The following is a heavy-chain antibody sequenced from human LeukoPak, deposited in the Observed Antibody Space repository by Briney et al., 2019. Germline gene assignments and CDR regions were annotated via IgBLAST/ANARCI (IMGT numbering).Heavy chain of an antibody. J-gene: IGHJ5*02. V-gene: IGHV3-7*03. CDR3: AKRGIAVAAFNWFDP. CDR2: IKQDGSEK. CDR1: GFTFSTYW. D-gene: IGHD6-19*01. Sequence: GGSLRLSCAASGFTFSTYWMSWVRQAPGKGLEWVANIKQDGSEKYYVDSVKGRFTISRDNAKNSLDLQMNSLRAEDTAVYYCAKRGIAVAAFNWFDPWGQGTLVTVSS.